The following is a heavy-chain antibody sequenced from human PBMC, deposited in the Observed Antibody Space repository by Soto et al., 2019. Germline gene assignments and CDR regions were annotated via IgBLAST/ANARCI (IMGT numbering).Heavy chain of an antibody. CDR1: GGSISSSSYY. D-gene: IGHD3-22*01. CDR3: PRGRYYYDSSGYYYAHFDY. J-gene: IGHJ4*02. Sequence: SETLSLTCTVSGGSISSSSYYWGWIRQPPGKGLEWIGSIYYSGSTYYNPSLKSRVTVSVDTSKNQFSLKLSSVTAADTAVYYCPRGRYYYDSSGYYYAHFDYWGQGTLVTVSS. V-gene: IGHV4-39*01. CDR2: IYYSGST.